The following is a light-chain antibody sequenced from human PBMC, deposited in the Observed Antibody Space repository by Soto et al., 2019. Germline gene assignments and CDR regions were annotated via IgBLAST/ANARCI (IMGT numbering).Light chain of an antibody. V-gene: IGKV3-15*01. J-gene: IGKJ4*01. Sequence: EIVMTQSPATLSVSPGERATLSCRASQSVSGNLAWYQQKPGQAPRLLIYGASTRATGIPARFNGSGSGTEFTLTISSLQSEDFAVYYCQQYNNWPLTFGGGTKVEIK. CDR3: QQYNNWPLT. CDR2: GAS. CDR1: QSVSGN.